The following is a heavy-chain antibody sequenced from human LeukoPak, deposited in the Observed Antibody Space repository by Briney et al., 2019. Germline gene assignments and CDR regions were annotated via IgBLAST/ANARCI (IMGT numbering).Heavy chain of an antibody. CDR2: TYYTGRA. CDR1: AGSINSNY. D-gene: IGHD3-10*01. V-gene: IGHV4-59*01. Sequence: PSETLSLTCTVSAGSINSNYWSWIRQPPGKGLEWLGYTYYTGRATYHPSLKSRLTISIDTSRNQFSLNLNSVSAADTAVYYCARGGSYVSMDSWGQGTLVTVSS. CDR3: ARGGSYVSMDS. J-gene: IGHJ4*02.